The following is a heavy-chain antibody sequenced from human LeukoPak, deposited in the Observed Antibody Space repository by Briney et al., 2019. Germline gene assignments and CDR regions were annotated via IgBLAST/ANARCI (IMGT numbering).Heavy chain of an antibody. CDR3: ARTNYHDTSGASNWFDP. D-gene: IGHD3-22*01. CDR1: GYTFTSYD. V-gene: IGHV1-8*01. Sequence: ASVKVSCKASGYTFTSYDINWVRQAPGQGLEWMGWMNPNNGNTGYAQKFQGRVTMTRNTSTGTAYMELSSLRSEDTAVYYCARTNYHDTSGASNWFDPWGQGTLVTVSS. J-gene: IGHJ5*02. CDR2: MNPNNGNT.